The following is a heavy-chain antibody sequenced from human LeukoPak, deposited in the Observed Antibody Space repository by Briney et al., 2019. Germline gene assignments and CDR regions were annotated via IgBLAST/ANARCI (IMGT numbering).Heavy chain of an antibody. CDR1: GCTVSSNY. Sequence: GGSLRLSCVASGCTVSSNYMSWVRQAPGKGLEWLSVFYSGGSTYYADSVNGRFTMSRDNSKNTLYLQMNGLRVEDTAVYYCARVSPFDYWGQGTQVTVSS. J-gene: IGHJ4*02. CDR3: ARVSPFDY. CDR2: FYSGGST. V-gene: IGHV3-66*01.